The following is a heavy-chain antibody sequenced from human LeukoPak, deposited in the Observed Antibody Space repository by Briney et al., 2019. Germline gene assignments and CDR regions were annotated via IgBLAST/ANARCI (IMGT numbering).Heavy chain of an antibody. CDR1: GFTFTDYA. Sequence: PGGSLRLSCAASGFTFTDYAMSWVRQAPEKGLEWLSTISDNGGETYYADSVKGRFAISRDNSKNTLFLQMNSLRAEDSAVYYCATDRERDPSVYYLVGGQGTLITVSS. CDR2: ISDNGGET. CDR3: ATDRERDPSVYYLV. V-gene: IGHV3-23*01. D-gene: IGHD3-22*01. J-gene: IGHJ4*02.